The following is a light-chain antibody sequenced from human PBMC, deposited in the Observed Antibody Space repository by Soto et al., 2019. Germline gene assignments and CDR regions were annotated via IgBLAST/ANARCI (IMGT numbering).Light chain of an antibody. CDR2: DAS. J-gene: IGKJ1*01. CDR1: PTASYW. CDR3: QQYNSHSRT. Sequence: DIEMTQSPSTLSASVGDTVTITCRVSPTASYWLAWYQHKPGKVPRLLIFDASKLVSGVPSRFSGSGSGSDFTLTISTLQPDDSATYYCQQYNSHSRTFGQGTKVEIK. V-gene: IGKV1-5*01.